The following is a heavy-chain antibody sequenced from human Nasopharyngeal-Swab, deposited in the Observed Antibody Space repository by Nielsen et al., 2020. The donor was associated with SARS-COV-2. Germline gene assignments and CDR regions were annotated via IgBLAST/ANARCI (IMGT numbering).Heavy chain of an antibody. D-gene: IGHD6-6*01. Sequence: GRQDAGKGLEWVAVISYDGSNKYYADSVKGRFTISRDNSKNTLYLQMNSLRAEDTAVYYCARGGGSSSSAHFDYWGQGTLVTVSS. CDR2: ISYDGSNK. J-gene: IGHJ4*02. V-gene: IGHV3-30-3*01. CDR3: ARGGGSSSSAHFDY.